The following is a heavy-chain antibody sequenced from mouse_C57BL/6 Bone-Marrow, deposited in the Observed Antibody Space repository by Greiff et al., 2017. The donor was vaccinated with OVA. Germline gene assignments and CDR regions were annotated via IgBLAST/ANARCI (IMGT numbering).Heavy chain of an antibody. CDR1: GFSLTSYG. CDR3: ATDYYGSMGAY. CDR2: IWGVGST. V-gene: IGHV2-6*01. Sequence: VQLVESGPGLVAPSQSLSITCTVSGFSLTSYGVDWVRQSPGKGLEWLGVIWGVGSTNYNSALKSRLSISKDNSKSQVFLKMNSLQTDDTAMYYCATDYYGSMGAYWGQGTLVTVSA. J-gene: IGHJ3*01. D-gene: IGHD1-1*01.